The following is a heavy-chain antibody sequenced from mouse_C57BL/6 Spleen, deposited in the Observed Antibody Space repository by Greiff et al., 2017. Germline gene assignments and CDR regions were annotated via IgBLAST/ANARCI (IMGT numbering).Heavy chain of an antibody. V-gene: IGHV1-55*01. D-gene: IGHD1-1*01. CDR1: GYTFTSYW. Sequence: QVQLQQPGAELVKPGASVKMSCKASGYTFTSYWITWVKQRPGQGLEWIGDIYPGSGSTNYNAKFKSKATLTVDTSSSTAYMQLSSLPSEDSAVYYCASAVGDYGSGGYWGQGTTLTVSS. J-gene: IGHJ2*01. CDR2: IYPGSGST. CDR3: ASAVGDYGSGGY.